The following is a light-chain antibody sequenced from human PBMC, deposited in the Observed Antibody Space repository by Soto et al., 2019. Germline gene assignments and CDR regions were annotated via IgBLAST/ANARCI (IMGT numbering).Light chain of an antibody. CDR1: QSFSTNY. Sequence: EIELTQSPGTLSLSPGESATLSCRAGQSFSTNYVAWYQHKAGQAPRLLIYGASTRATGIPDRFSGSGSGTDYTLTISRLEPEDFAVYYCQQYASSMVYTFGQGTKLEVK. CDR2: GAS. V-gene: IGKV3-20*01. J-gene: IGKJ2*01. CDR3: QQYASSMVYT.